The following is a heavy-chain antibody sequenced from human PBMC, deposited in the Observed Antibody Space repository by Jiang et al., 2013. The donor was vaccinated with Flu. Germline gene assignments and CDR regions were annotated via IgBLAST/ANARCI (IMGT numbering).Heavy chain of an antibody. D-gene: IGHD3-22*01. J-gene: IGHJ2*01. Sequence: KPGASVKVSCKASGYTFTSYAMHWVRQAPGQRLEWMGWINAGNGNTKYSQKFQGRVTITRDTSASTAYMELSSLRSEDTAVYYCARVVLGTMIVVVPYFDLWGRGTLVTVSS. CDR3: ARVVLGTMIVVVPYFDL. V-gene: IGHV1-3*01. CDR2: INAGNGNT. CDR1: GYTFTSYA.